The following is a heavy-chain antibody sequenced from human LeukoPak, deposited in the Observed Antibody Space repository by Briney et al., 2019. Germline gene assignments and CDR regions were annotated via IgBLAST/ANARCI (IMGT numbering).Heavy chain of an antibody. V-gene: IGHV4-30-2*01. CDR3: ARALRWYQGHWFDP. CDR1: GGSISSGGYY. J-gene: IGHJ5*02. Sequence: SETLSLTCTVSGGSISSGGYYWSWIRQPPGKGLEWIGYIYHSGSTYYNPSLKSRVTISVDRSKNQFSLKLSSVTAADTAVYYCARALRWYQGHWFDPWGQGTLVTVSS. D-gene: IGHD4-23*01. CDR2: IYHSGST.